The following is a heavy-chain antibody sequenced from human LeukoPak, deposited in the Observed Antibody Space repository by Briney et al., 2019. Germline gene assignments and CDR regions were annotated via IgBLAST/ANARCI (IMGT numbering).Heavy chain of an antibody. V-gene: IGHV4-39*07. D-gene: IGHD2-2*01. CDR2: IYYNGRI. CDR3: ARGGGNVPAALFDY. J-gene: IGHJ4*02. CDR1: GGSISSSRYY. Sequence: SETLSLTRTVSGGSISSSRYYWGWIRQPPGKGLEWIGSIYYNGRIYYNPSLKSRVTISVDTSKNQFSLKLSAVTAADTAVYYCARGGGNVPAALFDYWGQGTLVTVSS.